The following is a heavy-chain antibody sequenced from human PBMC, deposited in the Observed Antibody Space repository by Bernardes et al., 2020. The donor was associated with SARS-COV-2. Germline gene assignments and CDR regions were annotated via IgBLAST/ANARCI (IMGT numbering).Heavy chain of an antibody. CDR3: ARGPIGVAGTRVFDWFDP. Sequence: ASVKVSCMASGYTFTTYDINWVRQAAGQGLEWMGWMNPDSANTGYAQKFQGRITMTRNTSISTAYMELSSLRSEDTAVYYCARGPIGVAGTRVFDWFDPWGQGTLVTVSS. V-gene: IGHV1-8*01. D-gene: IGHD6-19*01. CDR1: GYTFTTYD. CDR2: MNPDSANT. J-gene: IGHJ5*02.